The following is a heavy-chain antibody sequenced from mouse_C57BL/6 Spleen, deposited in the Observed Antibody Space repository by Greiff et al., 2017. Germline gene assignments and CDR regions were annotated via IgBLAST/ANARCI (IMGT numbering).Heavy chain of an antibody. CDR2: ISSGGDYI. V-gene: IGHV5-9-1*02. J-gene: IGHJ2*01. D-gene: IGHD2-10*01. Sequence: EVMLVESGEGLVKPGGSLKLSCAASGFTFSSYAMSWVRQTPEKRLEWVAYISSGGDYIYYADTVKGRFTISRDNARNTLYLQMSSLKSEDTAMYYCTRAYYGNYFDYWGQGTTLTVSS. CDR3: TRAYYGNYFDY. CDR1: GFTFSSYA.